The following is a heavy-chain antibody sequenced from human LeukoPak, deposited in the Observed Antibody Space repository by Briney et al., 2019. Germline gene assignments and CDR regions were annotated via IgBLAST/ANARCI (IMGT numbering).Heavy chain of an antibody. D-gene: IGHD1-1*01. CDR1: GYSISSGYY. CDR2: IYHSGST. J-gene: IGHJ3*02. V-gene: IGHV4-38-2*02. Sequence: SETLSLTCTVSGYSISSGYYWGWIRQPPGKGLEWIGSIYHSGSTYYNPSLKSRVTISVDTSKNQFSLKLSSVTAADMAMYYCARGTTPAHYDAFDNLGQGTKVTGSS. CDR3: ARGTTPAHYDAFDN.